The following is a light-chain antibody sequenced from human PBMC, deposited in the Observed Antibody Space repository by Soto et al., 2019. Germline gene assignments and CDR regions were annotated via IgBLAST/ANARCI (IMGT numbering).Light chain of an antibody. Sequence: DIQMTQSPSSLSASVGASVTITCQASQDISNYLNWYQQKPGKATKLLIYDASKLETGVPSRFSGSGSGTDFTFTISSLQPEDIATYYCQQYDNLPLTFGGGTKVEIK. V-gene: IGKV1-33*01. CDR3: QQYDNLPLT. CDR1: QDISNY. J-gene: IGKJ4*01. CDR2: DAS.